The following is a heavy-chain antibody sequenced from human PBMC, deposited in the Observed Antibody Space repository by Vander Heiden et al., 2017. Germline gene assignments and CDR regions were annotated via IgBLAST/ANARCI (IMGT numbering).Heavy chain of an antibody. CDR2: ISSSSSYI. J-gene: IGHJ4*02. CDR3: ARGIEGYSYVFDS. V-gene: IGHV3-21*02. CDR1: GFSLSSHS. Sequence: EVQLVESGGGLVKSGGSLGLSCAASGFSLSSHSMNWVRQAPGKGLEWVSSISSSSSYIYYADSVKGRFTVSRDNARKSLVLEMNSLRTEDTALYYCARGIEGYSYVFDSWGQGTLVTVSS. D-gene: IGHD5-18*01.